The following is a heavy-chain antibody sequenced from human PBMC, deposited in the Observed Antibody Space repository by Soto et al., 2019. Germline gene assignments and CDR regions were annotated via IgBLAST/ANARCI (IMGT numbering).Heavy chain of an antibody. Sequence: ASVKVSCKASGYTFTNYGISWVRQAPGQGLEWMGWISAYNGNTNYAQKLQGRLTMTTDTSTSTAYMELSRLRSDDTAVYYCARDKEWFGELGYYYYGMDVWGQGTTVTVSS. CDR3: ARDKEWFGELGYYYYGMDV. V-gene: IGHV1-18*01. CDR1: GYTFTNYG. D-gene: IGHD3-10*01. CDR2: ISAYNGNT. J-gene: IGHJ6*02.